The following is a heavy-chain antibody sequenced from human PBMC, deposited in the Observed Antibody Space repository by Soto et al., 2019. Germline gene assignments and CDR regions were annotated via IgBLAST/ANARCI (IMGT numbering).Heavy chain of an antibody. CDR1: GGSISGYY. D-gene: IGHD2-21*02. Sequence: SETLSLTCTVSGGSISGYYWSWIRQPPGKGLEWIGNVYYSGGAKYNPSVKRRVSISVDTSKNQFSLNLSSVTAADTAVYYCARDGDGRMTTNPYYYYGMDVWGPGITVTVSS. V-gene: IGHV4-59*01. J-gene: IGHJ6*02. CDR2: VYYSGGA. CDR3: ARDGDGRMTTNPYYYYGMDV.